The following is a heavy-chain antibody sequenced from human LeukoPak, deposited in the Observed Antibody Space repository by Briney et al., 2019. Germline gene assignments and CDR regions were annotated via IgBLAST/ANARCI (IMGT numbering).Heavy chain of an antibody. Sequence: GGSLRLSCAASGFTFSSYAMSWVRQAPGKGLEWVSAISGSGGSTYYADSVKGRFTISRDNSKNTVYLQMNSLRVDDTAVHYCARDYGYTPYYFDYWGQGTLVTVSS. V-gene: IGHV3-23*01. CDR3: ARDYGYTPYYFDY. CDR2: ISGSGGST. CDR1: GFTFSSYA. J-gene: IGHJ4*01. D-gene: IGHD5-18*01.